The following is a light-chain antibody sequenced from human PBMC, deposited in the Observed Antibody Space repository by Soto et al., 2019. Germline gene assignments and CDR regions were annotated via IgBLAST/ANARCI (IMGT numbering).Light chain of an antibody. J-gene: IGKJ1*01. CDR2: DAS. Sequence: MTQSPSTLSASVGDRVTITCRASQSISSTLAWYQQKPGQALRLLIYDASTRATGVPARFSGSGSGTEFTLTISSLQSEDFAVYYCQQYNNWPRTFGQGTKVDIK. CDR1: QSISST. CDR3: QQYNNWPRT. V-gene: IGKV3-15*01.